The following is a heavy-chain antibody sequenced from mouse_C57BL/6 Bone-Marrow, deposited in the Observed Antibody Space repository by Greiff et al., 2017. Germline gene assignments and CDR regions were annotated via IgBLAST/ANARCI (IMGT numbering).Heavy chain of an antibody. CDR1: GYTFTSYW. CDR2: IDPNSGGT. CDR3: ARSDDYDPFY. D-gene: IGHD2-4*01. J-gene: IGHJ2*01. Sequence: QVQLQQPGAELVKPGASVKLSCKASGYTFTSYWMHWVKQRPGRGLEWIGRIDPNSGGTKYNEKFKSKATLTVDKPSSTAYMQLISLTSEDSAVYYCARSDDYDPFYWGQGTTLTVSS. V-gene: IGHV1-72*01.